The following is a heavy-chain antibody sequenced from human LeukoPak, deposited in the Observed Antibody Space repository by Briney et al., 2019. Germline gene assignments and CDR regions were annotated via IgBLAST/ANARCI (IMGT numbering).Heavy chain of an antibody. CDR3: ARKSYGSGSYYPGGYYYYYMDV. CDR2: TYPGDSDT. J-gene: IGHJ6*03. D-gene: IGHD3-10*01. CDR1: GYSFSNYW. Sequence: GESLQISCKGSGYSFSNYWIGWVRRMPGKGLEWMGITYPGDSDTRYSPSFQGQVTISADKSISTAYLQWSSLKASDTAMYYCARKSYGSGSYYPGGYYYYYMDVWGKGTTVTVSS. V-gene: IGHV5-51*01.